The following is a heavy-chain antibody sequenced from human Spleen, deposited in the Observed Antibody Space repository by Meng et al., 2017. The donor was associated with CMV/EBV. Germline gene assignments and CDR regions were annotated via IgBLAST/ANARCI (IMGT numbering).Heavy chain of an antibody. J-gene: IGHJ4*02. CDR1: DGFTTSDDYY. D-gene: IGHD5-12*01. Sequence: VQLQESGPGLVKPSQTLSLTCTVSDGFTTSDDYYWSWIRQPPGKGLEWIGYIHYNGTTYYNPSLKSRIAISLGTSKNQFSLNLNSVTAADAAVYYCARDSPGGYGYFDSWGQGTLVTVSS. CDR2: IHYNGTT. V-gene: IGHV4-30-4*01. CDR3: ARDSPGGYGYFDS.